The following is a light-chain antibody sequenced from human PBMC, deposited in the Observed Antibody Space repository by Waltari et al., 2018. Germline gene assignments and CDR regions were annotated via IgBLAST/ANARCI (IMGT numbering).Light chain of an antibody. V-gene: IGLV3-1*01. J-gene: IGLJ2*01. CDR1: KLGEKY. CDR2: QDS. Sequence: SFELTQPPSVSVSPGQTANIPCSGAKLGEKYVSWYQQKPGQSPVLVIYQDSKRPSGIPERFSGFSSETTATLTISGALAVDEADYYCQAWDSTALVFGGGTKLTVL. CDR3: QAWDSTALV.